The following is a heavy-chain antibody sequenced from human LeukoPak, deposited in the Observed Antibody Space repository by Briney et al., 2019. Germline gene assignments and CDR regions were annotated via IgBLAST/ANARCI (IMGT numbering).Heavy chain of an antibody. CDR3: ARMLDYYDSSGYGY. CDR2: INHSGST. CDR1: GGSFSGYY. D-gene: IGHD3-22*01. J-gene: IGHJ4*02. Sequence: SETLSLTCAVYGGSFSGYYWSWIRQPPGKGLEWIGEINHSGSTNYNPSLKSRVTISVDTSKNQFSLKLSSVTAADTAVYYCARMLDYYDSSGYGYWGQGTLVTVSS. V-gene: IGHV4-34*01.